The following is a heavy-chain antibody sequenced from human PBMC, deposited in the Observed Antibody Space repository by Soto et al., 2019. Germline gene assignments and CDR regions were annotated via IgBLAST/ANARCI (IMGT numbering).Heavy chain of an antibody. CDR2: IYFSGST. CDR3: ARHSLPSTGAYRQITIFGVVPWFDP. V-gene: IGHV4-39*01. J-gene: IGHJ5*02. D-gene: IGHD3-3*01. CDR1: GGLISSSSYF. Sequence: PSETLPLTCTVSGGLISSSSYFWGWIRQPPGKGLEWIGSIYFSGSTYFNPYLERRFTISVDTSKNQFPLKLSSVTAADTAVYYCARHSLPSTGAYRQITIFGVVPWFDPWGQGTLVTVSS.